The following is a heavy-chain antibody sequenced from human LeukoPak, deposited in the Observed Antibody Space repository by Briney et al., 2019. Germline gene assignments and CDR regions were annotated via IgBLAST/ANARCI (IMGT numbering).Heavy chain of an antibody. CDR2: ISGSGGST. Sequence: GGSLRLSCAASGFTFSSYAMSWVRQAPGKGLEWVPAISGSGGSTYYADSVKGRFTISRDNSKNTLYLQMNSLRAEDTAVYYCAKVGYCSSTSCYDYYYYYMDVWGKGTTVTVSS. CDR1: GFTFSSYA. J-gene: IGHJ6*03. V-gene: IGHV3-23*01. CDR3: AKVGYCSSTSCYDYYYYYMDV. D-gene: IGHD2-2*01.